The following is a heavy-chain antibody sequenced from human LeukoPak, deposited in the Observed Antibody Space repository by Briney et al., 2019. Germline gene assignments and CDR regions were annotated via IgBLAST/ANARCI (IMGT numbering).Heavy chain of an antibody. J-gene: IGHJ3*02. D-gene: IGHD3-10*01. Sequence: GGSLRLSCVVSGFTVSGTYISWFRQTPGKGLEWVSVIFTTGTTYYADSVKGRFTISRDDSKNTLYLQMNSLRAEDTAVYYCARIRNYGSVNDAFDIWGQGTMVTVSS. CDR3: ARIRNYGSVNDAFDI. CDR2: IFTTGTT. V-gene: IGHV3-53*01. CDR1: GFTVSGTY.